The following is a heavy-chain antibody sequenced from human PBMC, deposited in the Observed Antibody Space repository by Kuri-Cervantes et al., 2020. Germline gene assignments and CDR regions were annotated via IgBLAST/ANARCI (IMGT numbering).Heavy chain of an antibody. Sequence: SVKVSCKASGYTFTYRYLHWVRQAPGQALEWMGWITPFNGNTNYAQKFQDRVTITRDRSMSTAYMELNSLRAEDTAVYYCAKVRTDCGGDCSHIPSGILEYYYYYGMDVWGQGTTVTVSS. CDR1: GYTFTYRY. J-gene: IGHJ6*02. CDR2: ITPFNGNT. V-gene: IGHV1-45*02. D-gene: IGHD2-21*02. CDR3: AKVRTDCGGDCSHIPSGILEYYYYYGMDV.